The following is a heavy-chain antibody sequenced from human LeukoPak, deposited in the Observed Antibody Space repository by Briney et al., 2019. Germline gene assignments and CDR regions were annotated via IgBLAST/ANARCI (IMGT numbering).Heavy chain of an antibody. CDR2: INPNSGGT. Sequence: ASVKVSCKASGYTFTGYYMHWVRQAPGQGLEWMGWINPNSGGTNYAQKFQGRVTMTRDTSISTAYMELSRLRSDDTAVYYCAREYCSRTSCINRWFGPWGQGTMVTVSS. D-gene: IGHD2-2*01. V-gene: IGHV1-2*02. CDR1: GYTFTGYY. CDR3: AREYCSRTSCINRWFGP. J-gene: IGHJ5*02.